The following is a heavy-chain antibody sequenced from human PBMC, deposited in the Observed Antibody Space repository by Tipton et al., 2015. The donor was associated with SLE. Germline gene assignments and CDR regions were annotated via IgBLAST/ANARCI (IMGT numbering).Heavy chain of an antibody. Sequence: QSGPEVKKPGASVKVSCKASGYTFTGYYMHWVRQAPGQGLEWMGWMNPNSGGTNYAQKLQGRVTMTTDTSTSTAYMELRSLRSEDTAVYYCARESSAGYYPYNWFDPWGQGTLVTVSS. D-gene: IGHD3-22*01. CDR3: ARESSAGYYPYNWFDP. J-gene: IGHJ5*02. V-gene: IGHV1-2*02. CDR2: MNPNSGGT. CDR1: GYTFTGYY.